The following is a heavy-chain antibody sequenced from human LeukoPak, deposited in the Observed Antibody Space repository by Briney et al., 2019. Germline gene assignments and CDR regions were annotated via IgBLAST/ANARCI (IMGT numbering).Heavy chain of an antibody. CDR2: INPNSGGT. D-gene: IGHD6-13*01. V-gene: IGHV1-2*02. J-gene: IGHJ4*02. Sequence: ASVKVSCKASGYSFTTYGIAWVRQAPGQGLEWLGWINPNSGGTNYAQKFQGRVTMTRDTSISTAYMELSRLRSDDTAVYYCARGSSSSWYLDYWGQGALVTVSS. CDR3: ARGSSSSWYLDY. CDR1: GYSFTTYG.